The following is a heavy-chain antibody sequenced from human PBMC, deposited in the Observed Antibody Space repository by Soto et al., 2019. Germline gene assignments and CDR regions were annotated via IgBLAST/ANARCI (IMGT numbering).Heavy chain of an antibody. V-gene: IGHV5-51*01. CDR1: GYIFATYW. Sequence: GESLKISCQGSGYIFATYWIGRVRLMRGIYLGWMGIIYPGDSDTRYSPSFQCQVTSSAYKSIYTAVLQWSILKASDTATYFCASLYTLTNYAFDLWGQGTLVTVAS. CDR2: IYPGDSDT. CDR3: ASLYTLTNYAFDL. D-gene: IGHD4-17*01. J-gene: IGHJ3*01.